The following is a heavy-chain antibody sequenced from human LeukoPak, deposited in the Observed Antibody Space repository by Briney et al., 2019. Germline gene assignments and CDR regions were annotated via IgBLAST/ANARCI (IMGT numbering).Heavy chain of an antibody. J-gene: IGHJ3*02. V-gene: IGHV4-4*07. D-gene: IGHD5-18*01. CDR3: ANAGGHTQLWLRRYAFDI. CDR2: IYTSGST. CDR1: GGSISSYY. Sequence: SETLSLTCTVSGGSISSYYWSWIRQPAGKGLEWIGRIYTSGSTNYNPSLKSRVTMSVDTSKNQFSLKLSSVTAADTAVYYCANAGGHTQLWLRRYAFDIWGQGTMVTVSS.